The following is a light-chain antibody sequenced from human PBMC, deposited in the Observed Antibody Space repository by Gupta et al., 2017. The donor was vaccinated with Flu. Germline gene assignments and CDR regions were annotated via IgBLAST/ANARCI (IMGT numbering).Light chain of an antibody. CDR2: GIS. V-gene: IGKV1-39*01. CDR1: QNIRNY. Sequence: DIQMTQSPSSLSEYVGDRVSITCQASQNIRNYVNWYQQKPGRDPRVLIFGISSLQSGVPSRFSGRGSGTDFTLTISGLQPEDFATYYCQHSYTPPYNFGQGTRLEIK. J-gene: IGKJ2*01. CDR3: QHSYTPPYN.